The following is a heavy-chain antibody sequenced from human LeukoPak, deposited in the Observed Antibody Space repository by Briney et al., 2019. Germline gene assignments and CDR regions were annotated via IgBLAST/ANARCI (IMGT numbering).Heavy chain of an antibody. D-gene: IGHD1-1*01. V-gene: IGHV3-23*01. CDR3: AKGGNWNGLNYFDY. CDR1: GFTFNKYA. Sequence: GGSLRLSCAASGFTFNKYAMSWVRQAPGKGLEWVSAISGSDAGTYYADSVKGRFTISRDNSKNTLYLQMNSLRAEDTAVYYCAKGGNWNGLNYFDYWGQGTLVTVSS. J-gene: IGHJ4*02. CDR2: ISGSDAGT.